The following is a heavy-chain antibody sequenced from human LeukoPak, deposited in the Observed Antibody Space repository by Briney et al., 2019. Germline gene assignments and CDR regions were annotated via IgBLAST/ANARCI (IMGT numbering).Heavy chain of an antibody. CDR3: ARDRLDLGVVGYGMDV. J-gene: IGHJ6*02. V-gene: IGHV3-21*01. D-gene: IGHD3-3*01. CDR2: ISSSSSYI. Sequence: GGSLRLSCAASGFTFSSYSMNWVRQAPGKGLEWVSSISSSSSYIYYADSVKGRFTISRDNAKNSLYLQMNSLRAEDTAVYYCARDRLDLGVVGYGMDVWGQGTTVSVSS. CDR1: GFTFSSYS.